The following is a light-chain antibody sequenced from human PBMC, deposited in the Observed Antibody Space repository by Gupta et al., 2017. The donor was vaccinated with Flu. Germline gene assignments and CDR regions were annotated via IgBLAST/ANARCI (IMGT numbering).Light chain of an antibody. J-gene: IGLJ3*02. CDR3: LLYFCDAQLGV. V-gene: IGLV7-43*01. CDR2: STN. CDR1: TGTVTSNNY. Sequence: QTVLTQEPSLTVSQGGTVTLTCASSTGTVTSNNYPNWFQKKPGQAPRALIYSTNKRHSWTPARFSGSRLGDRAALTLSYVQPEDEAEYYCLLYFCDAQLGVFGGWTKMTVL.